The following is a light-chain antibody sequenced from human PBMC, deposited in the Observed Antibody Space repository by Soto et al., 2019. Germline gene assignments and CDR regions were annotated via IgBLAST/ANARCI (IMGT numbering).Light chain of an antibody. V-gene: IGKV1-5*01. CDR1: ENIFKF. CDR2: AAS. J-gene: IGKJ4*01. Sequence: DILLIQSPATLSASVGDRITITCRASENIFKFLAWYQQRSGSAPNLLIYAASDLEKGVPSRVRGSGSGTECTLTIDNLQPNDAATYFCQHYHSQSITFGGGTQV. CDR3: QHYHSQSIT.